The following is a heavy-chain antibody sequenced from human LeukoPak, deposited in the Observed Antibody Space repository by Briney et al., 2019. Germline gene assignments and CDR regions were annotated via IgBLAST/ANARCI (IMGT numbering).Heavy chain of an antibody. V-gene: IGHV4-59*08. D-gene: IGHD6-13*01. CDR2: IYYSGST. CDR3: ARLPPYSSSLNWFDP. Sequence: SETLSLTCTVSGGSISSYYWSWIRQPPGKGLDWIGYIYYSGSTNYNPSLKSRVTISVDTSKNQFSLKLSSVTAADTAVYYCARLPPYSSSLNWFDPWGQGALVTVSS. J-gene: IGHJ5*02. CDR1: GGSISSYY.